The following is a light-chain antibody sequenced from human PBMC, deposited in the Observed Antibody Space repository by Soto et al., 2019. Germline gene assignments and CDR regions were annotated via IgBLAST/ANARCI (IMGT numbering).Light chain of an antibody. V-gene: IGLV2-11*01. Sequence: QSALTQPRSVSGTPGQSVTISCTGTSSDVGGYNYASWYQQDPGKVPKLMIYDVSKRPSGVPDRFSGSKSSNTAYLTISGLQAEDEADYYSCSYAGRSYVFGTGTKLTFL. CDR1: SSDVGGYNY. CDR3: CSYAGRSYV. CDR2: DVS. J-gene: IGLJ1*01.